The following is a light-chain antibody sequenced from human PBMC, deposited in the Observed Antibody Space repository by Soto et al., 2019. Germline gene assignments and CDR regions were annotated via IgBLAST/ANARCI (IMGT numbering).Light chain of an antibody. Sequence: QSVLTQPPSVSGSPGQSVTISCTETSSDVGSYNRVSWYQQPPGTAPKLMIYEVTNRPSGVPDRFSGSKSGNTASLTLPGLQAEDEADYYCSSYTGSSAYVFGTGTKVTVL. CDR2: EVT. V-gene: IGLV2-18*02. CDR1: SSDVGSYNR. CDR3: SSYTGSSAYV. J-gene: IGLJ1*01.